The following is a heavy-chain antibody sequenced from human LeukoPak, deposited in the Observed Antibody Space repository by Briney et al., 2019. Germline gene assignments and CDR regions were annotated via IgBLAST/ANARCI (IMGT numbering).Heavy chain of an antibody. CDR1: GGSFSGYY. CDR2: INHSGST. V-gene: IGHV4-34*01. J-gene: IGHJ4*02. D-gene: IGHD1-26*01. Sequence: ASETLSLTCAVYGGSFSGYYWSWIRQPPGKGLEWIGEINHSGSTNYNPSLKSRVTVSVDTSKNQFSLKLSSVTAADTAVYYCAREGAGARFDSWGQGTLVTVSS. CDR3: AREGAGARFDS.